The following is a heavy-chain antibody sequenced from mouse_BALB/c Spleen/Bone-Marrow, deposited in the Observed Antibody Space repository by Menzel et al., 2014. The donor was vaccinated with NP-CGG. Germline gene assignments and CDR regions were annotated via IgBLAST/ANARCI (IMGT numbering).Heavy chain of an antibody. CDR3: ARDYYGSSDY. D-gene: IGHD1-1*01. V-gene: IGHV5-6-3*01. J-gene: IGHJ2*01. CDR2: INSNGGST. Sequence: EVQLVESGGGLVQPGGSLKLSCAASGFTFSSYGMSWVRQTPDKRLELVATINSNGGSTYYPDSVKGRFTISRDNAKNTPYLQMSSLKSEDTAMYYCARDYYGSSDYWGQGTTLTVSS. CDR1: GFTFSSYG.